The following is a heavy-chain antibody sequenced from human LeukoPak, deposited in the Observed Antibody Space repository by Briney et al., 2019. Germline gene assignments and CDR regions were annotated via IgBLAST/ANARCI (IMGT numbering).Heavy chain of an antibody. Sequence: GGSLRLSCAAPGFTFTTYSMNWVRQAPGKGLEWVSSISSTSDYIYYADSLKGRFTISRDNAKNSLYLQMNSLRAEDTAVYYCVREEEDYYDSGTYYFDFWGQGTLVTVSS. CDR2: ISSTSDYI. CDR3: VREEEDYYDSGTYYFDF. CDR1: GFTFTTYS. J-gene: IGHJ4*02. V-gene: IGHV3-21*01. D-gene: IGHD3-10*01.